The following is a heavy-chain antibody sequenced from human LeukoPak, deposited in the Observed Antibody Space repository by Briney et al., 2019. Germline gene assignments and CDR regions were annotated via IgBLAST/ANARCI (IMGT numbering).Heavy chain of an antibody. Sequence: PGGSLRLSCAASGFSFSSSWMTWVRQAPGKGLEWVANIKEDESEIYYVDSVKGRFTASRDNAKNSLYLQMNSLRAEDTAVYYCARILTYSYGLDYWGQGIPVTVSS. CDR1: GFSFSSSW. J-gene: IGHJ4*02. D-gene: IGHD5-18*01. CDR2: IKEDESEI. V-gene: IGHV3-7*01. CDR3: ARILTYSYGLDY.